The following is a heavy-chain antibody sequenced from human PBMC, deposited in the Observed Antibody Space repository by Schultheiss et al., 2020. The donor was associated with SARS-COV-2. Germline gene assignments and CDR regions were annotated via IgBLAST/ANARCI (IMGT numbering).Heavy chain of an antibody. CDR3: TRAPLHGIAAAGTEYYYYYMDV. CDR2: IRSKAYGGTT. J-gene: IGHJ6*03. D-gene: IGHD6-13*01. CDR1: GFTFGDYA. V-gene: IGHV3-49*03. Sequence: SLKISCAASGFTFGDYAMSWFRQAPGKGLEWVGFIRSKAYGGTTEYAASVKGRFTISRDDSKSIAYLQMNSLKTEDTAVYYCTRAPLHGIAAAGTEYYYYYMDVWGKGTTVTVSS.